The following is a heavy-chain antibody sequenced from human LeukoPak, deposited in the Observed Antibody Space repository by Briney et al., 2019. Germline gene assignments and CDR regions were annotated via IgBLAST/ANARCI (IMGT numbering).Heavy chain of an antibody. CDR1: GGTFSSYA. D-gene: IGHD6-13*01. J-gene: IGHJ4*02. CDR2: ISAYNGNT. V-gene: IGHV1-18*01. Sequence: ASVKVSCKASGGTFSSYAISWVRQAPGQGLEWMGWISAYNGNTNYAQKLQGRVTMTTDTSTSTAYMELRSLRSDDTAVYYCARLAAAGTSNIDYWGQGNLVSVSS. CDR3: ARLAAAGTSNIDY.